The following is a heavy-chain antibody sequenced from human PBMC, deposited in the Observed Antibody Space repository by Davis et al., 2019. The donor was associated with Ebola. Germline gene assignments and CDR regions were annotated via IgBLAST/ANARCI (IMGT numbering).Heavy chain of an antibody. CDR1: GFTFSSYG. D-gene: IGHD3-22*01. V-gene: IGHV3-30*02. CDR2: IRYDGSNT. Sequence: GESLKISCVASGFTFSSYGMHWVRQGPGKGLEWVAFIRYDGSNTYYADSVKGRFTISRDNSKNTLYLQMNSLRAEDTAVYYCAKDNFDSTPDYFDYWGQGTLVTVSS. J-gene: IGHJ4*02. CDR3: AKDNFDSTPDYFDY.